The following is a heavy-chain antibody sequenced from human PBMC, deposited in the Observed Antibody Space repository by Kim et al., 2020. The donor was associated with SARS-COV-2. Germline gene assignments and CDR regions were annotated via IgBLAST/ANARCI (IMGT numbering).Heavy chain of an antibody. V-gene: IGHV4-34*01. J-gene: IGHJ4*02. D-gene: IGHD4-17*01. CDR1: GGSFSGYY. CDR3: ARAYGDYGLDY. Sequence: SETLSLTCAVYGGSFSGYYWSWIRQPPGKGLEWIGEINHSGSTNYNPSLKSRVTISVDTSKNQFSLKLSSVTAAETAVYYCARAYGDYGLDYWGQGTLVTVSS. CDR2: INHSGST.